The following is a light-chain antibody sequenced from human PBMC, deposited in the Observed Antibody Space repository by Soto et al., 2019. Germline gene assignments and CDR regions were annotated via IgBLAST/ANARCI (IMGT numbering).Light chain of an antibody. Sequence: EIVLTQSPGTLSLSPGERATLSCRASQSVSSNYLAWCQQKPGQAPRLLIYAASSRATGIPDRFSGSGSGTDFTLTISRLEPEDFAVYYCQQYGNSPWTSGQGTKVEI. CDR2: AAS. J-gene: IGKJ1*01. CDR1: QSVSSNY. CDR3: QQYGNSPWT. V-gene: IGKV3-20*01.